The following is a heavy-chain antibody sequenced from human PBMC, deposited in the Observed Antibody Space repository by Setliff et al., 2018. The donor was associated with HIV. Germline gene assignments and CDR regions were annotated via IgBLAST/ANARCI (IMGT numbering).Heavy chain of an antibody. J-gene: IGHJ4*02. V-gene: IGHV4-39*07. CDR3: ARGPYDFWSGYYMAV. Sequence: PSETLSLTCTISGGSISSGGYYWSWIRQPPGKGLEWIGEINHSGSTNYNPSLKSRVTISVDTSKNQFSLKLSSVTAADTAVYYCARGPYDFWSGYYMAVWGQGTLVTVSS. CDR2: INHSGST. CDR1: GGSISSGGYY. D-gene: IGHD3-3*01.